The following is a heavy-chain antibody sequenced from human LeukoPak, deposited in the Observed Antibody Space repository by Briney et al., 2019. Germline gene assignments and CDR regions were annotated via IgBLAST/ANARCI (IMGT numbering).Heavy chain of an antibody. CDR2: IWFDGSNK. J-gene: IGHJ4*02. V-gene: IGHV3-33*01. CDR1: GFTFSNYD. Sequence: GGSLRLSCAASGFTFSNYDMHWVRQAPGKGLEWVAVIWFDGSNKFYADSVKGRFTISRDNSKNTLYLQMNSLRAEDTAVYYCASSAGALIDCWGQGTLVTVSS. D-gene: IGHD6-19*01. CDR3: ASSAGALIDC.